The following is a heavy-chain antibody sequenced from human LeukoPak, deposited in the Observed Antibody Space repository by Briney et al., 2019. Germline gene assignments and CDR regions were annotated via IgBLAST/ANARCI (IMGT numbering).Heavy chain of an antibody. CDR2: ISYDGSNK. D-gene: IGHD6-19*01. V-gene: IGHV3-30*04. CDR1: GFTFSSYA. CDR3: ARGSERLSLQWLVPSYWYFDL. J-gene: IGHJ2*01. Sequence: GGSLRLSCAASGFTFSSYAMHWVRQAPGKGLEWVAVISYDGSNKYYADSVKGRFTISRDNSKNTLYLQMNSLRAEDTAVYYCARGSERLSLQWLVPSYWYFDLWGRGTLVTVSS.